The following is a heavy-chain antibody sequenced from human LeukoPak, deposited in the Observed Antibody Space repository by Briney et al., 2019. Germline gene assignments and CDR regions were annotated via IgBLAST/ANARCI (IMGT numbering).Heavy chain of an antibody. CDR3: ARLTGDRVNYYYYMDV. V-gene: IGHV1-8*03. CDR1: GYTFTSYD. D-gene: IGHD7-27*01. Sequence: ASVKVSCKASGYTFTSYDINWVRQATGQGLEWMGWMNPNSGNTGYAQKFQGRVTITRNTSIVTAYMELSSLRSEDTAVYYCARLTGDRVNYYYYMDVWGKGTTVTVSS. J-gene: IGHJ6*03. CDR2: MNPNSGNT.